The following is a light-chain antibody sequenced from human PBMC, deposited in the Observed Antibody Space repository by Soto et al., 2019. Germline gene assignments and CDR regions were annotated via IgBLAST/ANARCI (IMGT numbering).Light chain of an antibody. J-gene: IGKJ1*01. V-gene: IGKV1-5*03. CDR3: QQHDTYSWT. CDR1: QSISSW. Sequence: DIQMTQSPSTLSASVGARVTITCRATQSISSWLAWYQQKPGKAPKLLIYKASSLESGVPSRFSGTGSGTEFTLTISSLRPDDFASYYCQQHDTYSWTFGQGTRVEIK. CDR2: KAS.